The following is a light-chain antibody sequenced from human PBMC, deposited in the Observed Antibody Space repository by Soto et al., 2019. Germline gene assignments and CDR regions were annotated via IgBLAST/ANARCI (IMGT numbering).Light chain of an antibody. J-gene: IGKJ1*01. Sequence: ETVLTQSPGTLSLSPGERATLSCRASQTIRSNYLAWYRQTPGQAPRLLIYGASNRATGIADRFSGSGSGTEFTLTISSLQSEDFAFYYCQQYNNWWTFGQGTRVDIK. CDR2: GAS. CDR3: QQYNNWWT. V-gene: IGKV3D-15*01. CDR1: QTIRSN.